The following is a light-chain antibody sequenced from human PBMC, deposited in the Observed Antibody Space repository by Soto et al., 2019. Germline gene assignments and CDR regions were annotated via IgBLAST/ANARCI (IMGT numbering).Light chain of an antibody. V-gene: IGKV3-20*01. CDR1: QNVYSNF. Sequence: VLTQSPGTLSLYPGDRATLSCRASQNVYSNFVGWYQQRPGQAPRLLIYGTSTRATDIPDRFSGSGSGRDLTHTISRQEPDDFAVYLCHQYGNSPLTFGPGTKVDF. CDR3: HQYGNSPLT. CDR2: GTS. J-gene: IGKJ3*01.